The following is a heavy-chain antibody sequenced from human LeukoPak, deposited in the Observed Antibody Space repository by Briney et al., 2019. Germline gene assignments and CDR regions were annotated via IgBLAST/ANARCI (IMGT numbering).Heavy chain of an antibody. D-gene: IGHD2-2*01. CDR1: GFTFSSYS. J-gene: IGHJ3*02. V-gene: IGHV3-21*01. CDR3: ARTREDIVVVPAAHAFDI. Sequence: GGSLRLSCAASGFTFSSYSMNWVRQAPGKGLEWVSSISSSSSYIYYADSVKGRFTISRDNAKNSLYLQMNSLRAEDTAVYYCARTREDIVVVPAAHAFDIWGQGTMVTVSS. CDR2: ISSSSSYI.